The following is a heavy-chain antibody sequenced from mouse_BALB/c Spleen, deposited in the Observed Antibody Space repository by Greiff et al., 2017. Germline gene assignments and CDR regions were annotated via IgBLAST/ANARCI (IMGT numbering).Heavy chain of an antibody. CDR3: ARKLRSAWFAY. CDR1: GYTFSSYW. D-gene: IGHD1-1*01. CDR2: ILPGSGST. Sequence: QVQLQQSGAELMKPGASVKISCKATGYTFSSYWIEWVKQRPGHGLEWIGEILPGSGSTNYNEKFKGKATFTADTSSNTAYMQLSSLTSEDSAVYYCARKLRSAWFAYWGQGTLVTVSA. J-gene: IGHJ3*01. V-gene: IGHV1-9*01.